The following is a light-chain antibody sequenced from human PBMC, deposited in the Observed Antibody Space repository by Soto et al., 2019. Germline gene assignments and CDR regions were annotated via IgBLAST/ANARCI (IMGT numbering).Light chain of an antibody. V-gene: IGKV3-11*01. CDR2: DAS. CDR1: QSVSSY. J-gene: IGKJ1*01. Sequence: EIVLTQSPATLSLSPGERATFSCRASQSVSSYLAWYQHKPGQAPRLLIYDASNRATGIPARFSGSGSGTDFTLTISRLEPEDFAVYFCQQYSDLPMTFG. CDR3: QQYSDLPMT.